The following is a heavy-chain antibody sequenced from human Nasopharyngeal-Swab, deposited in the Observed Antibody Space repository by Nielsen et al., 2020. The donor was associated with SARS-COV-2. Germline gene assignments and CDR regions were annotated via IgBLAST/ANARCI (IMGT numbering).Heavy chain of an antibody. CDR3: ARDPSTGSRSWHLDY. J-gene: IGHJ4*02. CDR1: GLNLSSNA. D-gene: IGHD6-13*01. V-gene: IGHV3-30-3*01. CDR2: ILHDGTNK. Sequence: GESLKISCVVSGLNLSSNAIQWVRQAPGKGLEWVAVILHDGTNKYYADSVKGRFTISRDNSKNTLYLQMNNLRPEDTALYYCARDPSTGSRSWHLDYWGQGTQVTVSS.